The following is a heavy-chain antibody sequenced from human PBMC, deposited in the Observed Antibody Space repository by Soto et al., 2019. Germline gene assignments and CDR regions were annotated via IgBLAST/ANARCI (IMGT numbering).Heavy chain of an antibody. Sequence: SVKVSCKASGGTFSSYTISWVRQAPGQGLEWMGRIIPILGIANYAQKFQGRVTITADKSTSTAYMELSSLRSEDTAVYYCARSVGCSGGSCYSGKNWGQGTLVTVSS. CDR2: IIPILGIA. D-gene: IGHD2-15*01. J-gene: IGHJ4*02. CDR1: GGTFSSYT. V-gene: IGHV1-69*02. CDR3: ARSVGCSGGSCYSGKN.